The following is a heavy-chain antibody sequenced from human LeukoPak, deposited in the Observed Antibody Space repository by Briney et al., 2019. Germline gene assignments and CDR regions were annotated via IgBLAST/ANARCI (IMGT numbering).Heavy chain of an antibody. D-gene: IGHD6-19*01. J-gene: IGHJ4*02. Sequence: GASVKVSCKASGYTFTSYYIYWVRQAPGQGLEWLGIINPSGGSTTYAQKFQGRVTMTRDTSTSTVYMELSSLRSEDTAVYYCARMEAGRDWGQGTLVTVSS. CDR2: INPSGGST. CDR1: GYTFTSYY. CDR3: ARMEAGRD. V-gene: IGHV1-46*01.